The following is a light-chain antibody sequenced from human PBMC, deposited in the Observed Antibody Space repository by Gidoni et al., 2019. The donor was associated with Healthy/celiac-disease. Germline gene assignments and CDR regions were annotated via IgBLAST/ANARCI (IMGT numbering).Light chain of an antibody. CDR3: QQYSGTPIT. Sequence: DIVMTQSTEALAVSLGERATINCKSSQSILYSSNNKNYLAWYQQKPGQPPKLHIYWASTRESGVPDRFSGSGSVTDFPLTISSLQAEAVAVYSCQQYSGTPITFGQGTRLEIK. CDR1: QSILYSSNNKNY. V-gene: IGKV4-1*01. CDR2: WAS. J-gene: IGKJ5*01.